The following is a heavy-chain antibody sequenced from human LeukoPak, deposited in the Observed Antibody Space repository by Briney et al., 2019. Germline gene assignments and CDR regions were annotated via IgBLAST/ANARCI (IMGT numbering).Heavy chain of an antibody. CDR1: GFTFSSSA. V-gene: IGHV3-23*01. CDR3: ANDLGWIQLNLG. D-gene: IGHD5-18*01. CDR2: ISTSGGST. J-gene: IGHJ4*02. Sequence: GGSLRLSCAASGFTFSSSAMSWVRQAPGKGLKWVSGISTSGGSTYYSDSVKGRFTISRDNSKNTLYLQMNSLRAEDTAVYYCANDLGWIQLNLGRGQGTLVTVSS.